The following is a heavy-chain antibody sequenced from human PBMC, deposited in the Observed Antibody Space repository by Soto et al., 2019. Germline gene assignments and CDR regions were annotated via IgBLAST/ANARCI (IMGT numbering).Heavy chain of an antibody. J-gene: IGHJ5*02. V-gene: IGHV4-31*03. D-gene: IGHD2-8*01. Sequence: LSLTCTVSGGSISSGGYYWSWIRQHPGKGLEWIGYIYYSGSTYYNPSLKSRVTISVDTSKNQFSLKLSSVTAADTAVYYCARGVAPMVYAIRGAWFDPWGQGTLVTVSS. CDR3: ARGVAPMVYAIRGAWFDP. CDR2: IYYSGST. CDR1: GGSISSGGYY.